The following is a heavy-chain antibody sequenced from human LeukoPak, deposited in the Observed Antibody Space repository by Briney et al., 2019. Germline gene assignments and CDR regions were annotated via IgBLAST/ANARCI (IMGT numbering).Heavy chain of an antibody. V-gene: IGHV4-34*01. CDR2: INHSGST. CDR3: ARASFSSGYYHYFDY. Sequence: SETLSLTCAVYGGSFSGYYWSWIRQPPGKGLEWIGEINHSGSTNYNPSLKSRVTISVDTSKNQFSLKLSSVTAADTAVYYCARASFSSGYYHYFDYWGQGALVTVSS. CDR1: GGSFSGYY. D-gene: IGHD3-22*01. J-gene: IGHJ4*02.